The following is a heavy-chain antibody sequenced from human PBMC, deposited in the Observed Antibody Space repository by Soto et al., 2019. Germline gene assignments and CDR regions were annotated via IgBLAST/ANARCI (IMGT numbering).Heavy chain of an antibody. D-gene: IGHD3-16*01. CDR2: INAGNGNT. V-gene: IGHV1-3*01. J-gene: IGHJ5*02. Sequence: ASVKVSCKASGYTFTSYAMHWVRQAPGQRLEWMGWINAGNGNTKYSQKFQGRVTITRDTSASTAYMELSSLRSEDTAVYYCARDFYDYGLWLVNWFDPWGQGTLVTVSS. CDR1: GYTFTSYA. CDR3: ARDFYDYGLWLVNWFDP.